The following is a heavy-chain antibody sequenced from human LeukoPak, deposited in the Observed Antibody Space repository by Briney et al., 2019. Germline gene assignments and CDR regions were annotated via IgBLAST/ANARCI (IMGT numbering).Heavy chain of an antibody. J-gene: IGHJ4*02. CDR2: IKQDGSEK. CDR1: GITFSNYW. D-gene: IGHD3-3*01. CDR3: ARDFRFLDDY. V-gene: IGHV3-7*01. Sequence: GGSLRLSCAASGITFSNYWMTWVRQAPGKGLEWVGNIKQDGSEKYYVDSVKGRFTISRDNAKNSLYLQMDSLRAEDTAVYYCARDFRFLDDYWGQGTLVTVSS.